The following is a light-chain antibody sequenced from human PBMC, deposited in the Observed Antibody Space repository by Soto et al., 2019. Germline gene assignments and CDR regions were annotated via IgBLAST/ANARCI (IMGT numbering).Light chain of an antibody. CDR1: QDITTY. CDR3: QQTYRTPLT. V-gene: IGKV1-39*01. CDR2: AAS. Sequence: DIQMTQSPSSLSASVGDRLTITFGASQDITTYLNWFQQKPGKAPELLIYAASNLQSAVPSRFSGSGSGTDFTLTISSLQPEDFATYYCQQTYRTPLTFGGGTKVDI. J-gene: IGKJ4*01.